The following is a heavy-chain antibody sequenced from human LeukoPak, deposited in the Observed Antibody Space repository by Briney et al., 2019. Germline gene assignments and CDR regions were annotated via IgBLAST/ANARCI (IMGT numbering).Heavy chain of an antibody. CDR3: AKDRGVIAAAGNWFDP. J-gene: IGHJ5*02. V-gene: IGHV3-23*01. Sequence: PGGSLRLSCAASGFTFSSYAMSWVRQAPGKGLEWVSAISGSGGSTYYADSVKGRFTISRDNSKNTLYLQMNSLRAEDTAVYYCAKDRGVIAAAGNWFDPWGQGTLVTFSS. CDR2: ISGSGGST. CDR1: GFTFSSYA. D-gene: IGHD6-13*01.